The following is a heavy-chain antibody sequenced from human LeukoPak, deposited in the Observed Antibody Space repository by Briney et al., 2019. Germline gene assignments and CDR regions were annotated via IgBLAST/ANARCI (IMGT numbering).Heavy chain of an antibody. J-gene: IGHJ4*02. D-gene: IGHD6-19*01. V-gene: IGHV3-30*18. Sequence: GGSLRLSCAASGFTFSSYGMHWVRQAPGKGLEWVAAISYDGSKIYYADSVKGRFTISRDNSKNTLYLQMNSLRAEDTAVYYCAKSGDGSGWHYFDSWGQGALVTVSS. CDR3: AKSGDGSGWHYFDS. CDR2: ISYDGSKI. CDR1: GFTFSSYG.